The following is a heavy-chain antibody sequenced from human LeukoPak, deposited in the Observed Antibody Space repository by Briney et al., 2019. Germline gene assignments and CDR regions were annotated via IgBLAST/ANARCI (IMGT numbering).Heavy chain of an antibody. CDR2: IYYSGST. CDR1: GGSISSSSYY. J-gene: IGHJ4*02. Sequence: PSETLSLTCTVSGGSISSSSYYWSWIRQPPGKGLEWIGYIYYSGSTNYNPSLKSRVTISVDTSKNQFSLKLSSVTAADTAVYYCARVAGGAVAGSLYYFDYWGQGTLVTVSS. D-gene: IGHD6-19*01. CDR3: ARVAGGAVAGSLYYFDY. V-gene: IGHV4-61*05.